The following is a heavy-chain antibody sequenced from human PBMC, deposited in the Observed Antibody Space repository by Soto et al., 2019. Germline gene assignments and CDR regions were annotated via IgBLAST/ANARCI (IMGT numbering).Heavy chain of an antibody. CDR2: INPSGGST. Sequence: QVQLVQSGAEVKKPGASVKVSCKASGYTFTSYYMHWVRQAPGQGLEWMGIINPSGGSTSYAQKFKGRVTMTRDTYTSTVYMELSSLRSEDTAVYYCASITGGNYAFDIWGQGTMVTVSS. J-gene: IGHJ3*02. CDR1: GYTFTSYY. CDR3: ASITGGNYAFDI. D-gene: IGHD2-21*02. V-gene: IGHV1-46*03.